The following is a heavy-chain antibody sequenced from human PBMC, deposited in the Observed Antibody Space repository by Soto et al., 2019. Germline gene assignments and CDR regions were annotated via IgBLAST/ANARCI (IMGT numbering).Heavy chain of an antibody. D-gene: IGHD2-21*02. J-gene: IGHJ6*02. Sequence: GESLKISCMGSGYSFTSYWIGWVRQMPGKGLEWMGIIYPGDSDTRYSPSFQGQVTISADKSISTAYLQWSSLKASDTAMYYCARHWDCGGDCYSHYYYGMDVWGQGTTVTVSS. V-gene: IGHV5-51*01. CDR1: GYSFTSYW. CDR3: ARHWDCGGDCYSHYYYGMDV. CDR2: IYPGDSDT.